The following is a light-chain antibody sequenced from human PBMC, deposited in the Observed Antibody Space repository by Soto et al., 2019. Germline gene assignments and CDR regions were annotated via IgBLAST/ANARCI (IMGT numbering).Light chain of an antibody. CDR3: QQYANSPLT. V-gene: IGKV3-20*01. J-gene: IGKJ4*01. CDR2: DAS. CDR1: QSVGRNY. Sequence: EIVLTQSPGTLSLSPGERATLSCRASQSVGRNYFAWYQQKPGQTPRLLIYDASTRATGIPDRFSGSGSGTDFTLTISRLEPEDFAVFYCQQYANSPLTFGGGTKVEIK.